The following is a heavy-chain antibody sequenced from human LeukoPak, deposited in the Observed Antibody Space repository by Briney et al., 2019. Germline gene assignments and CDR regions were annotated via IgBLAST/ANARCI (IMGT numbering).Heavy chain of an antibody. CDR3: AKDPMVIAVA. V-gene: IGHV3-66*01. J-gene: IGHJ5*02. D-gene: IGHD6-19*01. CDR2: IYSGGSI. CDR1: GFTVSSNH. Sequence: PGGSLRLSCAASGFTVSSNHMSWVRQAPGKGLEWVSLIYSGGSIYYADSVKGRFTISRDNSKSTLYLQMNSLRAEDTAVYYCAKDPMVIAVAWGQGTLVTVSS.